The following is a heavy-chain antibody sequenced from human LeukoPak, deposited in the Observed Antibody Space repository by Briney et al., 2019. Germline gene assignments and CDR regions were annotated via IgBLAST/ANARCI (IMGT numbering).Heavy chain of an antibody. CDR2: ISTYNGNT. J-gene: IGHJ5*02. V-gene: IGHV1-18*01. CDR3: ARAPERLGWFDP. Sequence: ASVKVSCKASGYTFTSYSITWVRQAPGQGLEWMGWISTYNGNTNHAQKFQGRVTMITDTSTSTAYMELRSLRSDDTAVYYCARAPERLGWFDPWGQGTLVTVSS. CDR1: GYTFTSYS. D-gene: IGHD1-1*01.